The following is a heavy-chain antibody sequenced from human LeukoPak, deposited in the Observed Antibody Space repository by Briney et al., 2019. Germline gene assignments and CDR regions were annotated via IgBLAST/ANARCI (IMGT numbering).Heavy chain of an antibody. V-gene: IGHV3-30*03. J-gene: IGHJ4*02. CDR1: GFTFSSYS. D-gene: IGHD4-17*01. CDR2: ISYDGSNK. CDR3: ARAWGDDYGDLHFDY. Sequence: PGGSLRLSCAASGFTFSSYSMNWVRQAPGKGLEWVAVISYDGSNKYYADSVKGRFTISRDNSKNTLYLQMNSLRAEDTAVYYCARAWGDDYGDLHFDYWGQGTLVTVSS.